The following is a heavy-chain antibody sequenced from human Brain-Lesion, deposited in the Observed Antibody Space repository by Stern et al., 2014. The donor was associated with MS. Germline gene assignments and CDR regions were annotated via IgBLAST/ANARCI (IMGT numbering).Heavy chain of an antibody. V-gene: IGHV3-21*01. Sequence: VQLVESGGGLVKPGGSLRLSCEASGFTFNSYSMNWVRQAPGKGLEWVSSLRVGTDYIFYADSVNGRFTISRDNAKNSLFLQMNTLRAEDTGVYYCARVDCSGTNCFYYYYGMDVWGQGTTVTVSS. CDR2: LRVGTDYI. J-gene: IGHJ6*02. CDR3: ARVDCSGTNCFYYYYGMDV. D-gene: IGHD2-2*01. CDR1: GFTFNSYS.